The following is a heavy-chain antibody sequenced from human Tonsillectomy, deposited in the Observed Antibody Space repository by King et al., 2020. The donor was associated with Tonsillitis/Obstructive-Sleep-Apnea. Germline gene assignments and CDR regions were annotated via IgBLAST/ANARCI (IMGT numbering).Heavy chain of an antibody. Sequence: VQLVESGGGLVQPGGSLRLSCSVSGFTFGTYAMYWVRQAPGKGLEYVSAISSNGGSTYYADSVKGRFTISRDNSKNTLYLQMSSLRPEDTAVYYCVKGLYGDGGAYWGQGTLVTVSS. D-gene: IGHD4-17*01. CDR2: ISSNGGST. CDR1: GFTFGTYA. CDR3: VKGLYGDGGAY. V-gene: IGHV3-64D*06. J-gene: IGHJ4*02.